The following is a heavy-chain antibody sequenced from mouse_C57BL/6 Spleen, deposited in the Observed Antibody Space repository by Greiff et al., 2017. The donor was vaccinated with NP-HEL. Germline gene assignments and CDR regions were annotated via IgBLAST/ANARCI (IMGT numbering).Heavy chain of an antibody. CDR2: IYPGDGDT. V-gene: IGHV1-82*01. J-gene: IGHJ1*03. CDR3: ARGYYGSSYWYFDV. D-gene: IGHD1-1*01. CDR1: GYAFSSSW. Sequence: VQLQQSGPELVKPGASVKISCKASGYAFSSSWMNWVKQRPGKGLEWIGRIYPGDGDTNYNGKFKGKATLTADKSSSTADMQLSSLTSEDSAVYFCARGYYGSSYWYFDVWGTGTTVTVSA.